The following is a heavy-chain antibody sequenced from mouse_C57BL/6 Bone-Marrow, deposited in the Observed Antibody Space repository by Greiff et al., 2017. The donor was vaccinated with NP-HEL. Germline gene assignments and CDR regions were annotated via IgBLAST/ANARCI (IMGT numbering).Heavy chain of an antibody. CDR3: ASPYDYDVAWFAY. V-gene: IGHV1-52*01. D-gene: IGHD2-4*01. Sequence: QVQLQQPGAELVRPGSSVKLSCKASGYTFTSYWMHWVKQRPIQGLEWIGNIDPSDSETHYNQKFKDKATLTVDKSSSTAYMQLSSLTSEDSAVYYCASPYDYDVAWFAYWGQGTLVTVSA. CDR1: GYTFTSYW. J-gene: IGHJ3*01. CDR2: IDPSDSET.